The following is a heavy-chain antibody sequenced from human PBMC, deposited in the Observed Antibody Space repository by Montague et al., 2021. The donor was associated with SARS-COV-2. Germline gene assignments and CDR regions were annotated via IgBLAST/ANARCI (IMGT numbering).Heavy chain of an antibody. V-gene: IGHV4-59*08. CDR2: IYYSGST. D-gene: IGHD2-8*01. CDR3: ARLAVGYCTNGVCYTAFDY. CDR1: GGSISSYY. Sequence: SETLSLTCTVSGGSISSYYWSWIRQPPGKGLEWIGYIYYSGSTNYNPSLKSRVTISVDTSKYQFSLKLSSVTAADTAVYYCARLAVGYCTNGVCYTAFDYWGQGTLVTVSS. J-gene: IGHJ4*02.